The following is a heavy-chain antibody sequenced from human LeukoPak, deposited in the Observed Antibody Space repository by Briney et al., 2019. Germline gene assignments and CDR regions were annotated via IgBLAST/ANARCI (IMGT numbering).Heavy chain of an antibody. CDR3: AELGITMIGGV. D-gene: IGHD3-10*02. CDR2: IKEDGSEK. Sequence: GGSLRLSCAASGFTFSSNWMSWVRQAPGKGLEWVANIKEDGSEKYYVDSVKGRFTISRDNAKNSLCLQMNSLRAEDTAVYYCAELGITMIGGVWGKGTTVTISS. J-gene: IGHJ6*04. CDR1: GFTFSSNW. V-gene: IGHV3-7*01.